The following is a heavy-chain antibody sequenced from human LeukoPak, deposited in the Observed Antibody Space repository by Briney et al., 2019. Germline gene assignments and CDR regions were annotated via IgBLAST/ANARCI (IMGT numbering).Heavy chain of an antibody. CDR3: ARASGYGLGAYYIHEMYYFDY. CDR1: GGSINSGGYH. CDR2: IDTSGSA. J-gene: IGHJ4*02. V-gene: IGHV4-31*03. Sequence: PSETLSLTCPVSGGSINSGGYHWGWIRQLPGKGLAWFRHIDTSGSAYYVPSLESRVTISIDTSENQLSLKLRSVTVEDTAVYHCARASGYGLGAYYIHEMYYFDYWGQGTLVTVSS. D-gene: IGHD3-10*01.